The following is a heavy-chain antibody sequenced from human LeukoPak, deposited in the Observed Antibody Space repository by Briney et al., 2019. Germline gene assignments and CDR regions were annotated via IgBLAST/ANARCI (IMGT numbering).Heavy chain of an antibody. V-gene: IGHV1-24*01. CDR2: FDPEDGET. Sequence: ASVKVSCKVSGYTLTELSMHWVRQAPGKGLEWMGGFDPEDGETIYAQKFQGRVTVTEDTSTDTAYMELSSLRSEDTAVYYCGFTTVWGQGTLVTVSS. J-gene: IGHJ4*02. D-gene: IGHD3-22*01. CDR3: GFTTV. CDR1: GYTLTELS.